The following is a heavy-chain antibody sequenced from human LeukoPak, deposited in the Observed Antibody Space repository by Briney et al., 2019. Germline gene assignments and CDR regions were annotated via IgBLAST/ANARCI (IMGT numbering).Heavy chain of an antibody. Sequence: SETLSLTCAVYGGSLSGYYWSWIRQPPGKGLEWIGEINHSGSTNYNPSLKSRVTISVDTSKNQFSLKLSSVTAADTAVYYCARVKVVVVPAAMDYWGQGTLVTVSS. CDR2: INHSGST. CDR1: GGSLSGYY. V-gene: IGHV4-34*01. J-gene: IGHJ4*02. CDR3: ARVKVVVVPAAMDY. D-gene: IGHD2-2*01.